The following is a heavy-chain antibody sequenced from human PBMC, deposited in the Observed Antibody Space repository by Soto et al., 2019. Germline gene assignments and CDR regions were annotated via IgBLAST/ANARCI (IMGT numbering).Heavy chain of an antibody. J-gene: IGHJ4*02. CDR3: AKLSDMYVVVIHCDY. CDR1: GYTFRSYA. Sequence: EVQLLESGGGLVQPGGSLRLSCAAYGYTFRSYAMSWVRQAPGKGLEWVSAISGSGGSTYYADSVKGRFTISRDNSKNTLYLQMNSLRAEDTAVYYCAKLSDMYVVVIHCDYWGQGTLVTLCS. CDR2: ISGSGGST. V-gene: IGHV3-23*01. D-gene: IGHD3-22*01.